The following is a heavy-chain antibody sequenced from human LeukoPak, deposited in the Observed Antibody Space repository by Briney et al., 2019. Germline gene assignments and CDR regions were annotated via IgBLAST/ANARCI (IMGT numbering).Heavy chain of an antibody. Sequence: SVKVSCKASGGTFTRYAINWVRQAPGQGLEWMGGIIPIFGTPNYAQKFQGRVTMTEDTSTDTAYMELSSLRSEDTAVYYCATSRPSYCSSRCALYGMDVWGQGTTVTVSS. CDR2: IIPIFGTP. CDR1: GGTFTRYA. CDR3: ATSRPSYCSSRCALYGMDV. J-gene: IGHJ6*02. V-gene: IGHV1-69*06. D-gene: IGHD2-2*01.